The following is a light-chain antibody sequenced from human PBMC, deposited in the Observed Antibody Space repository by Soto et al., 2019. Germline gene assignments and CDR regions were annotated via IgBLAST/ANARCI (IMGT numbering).Light chain of an antibody. J-gene: IGKJ1*01. CDR2: GAS. CDR3: QQYGSLSWT. Sequence: EIVLTQSPGTLSLSPGERATLSCRASQSVSSNYLAWYQQKPGQAPRLLIFGASTRATGIPARFSGSGSGTDFTLTISRLEPEDFAVYYCQQYGSLSWTFGQGTKVDIK. V-gene: IGKV3-20*01. CDR1: QSVSSNY.